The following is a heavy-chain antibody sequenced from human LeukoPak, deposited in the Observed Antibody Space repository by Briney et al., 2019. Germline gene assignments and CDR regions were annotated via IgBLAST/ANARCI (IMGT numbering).Heavy chain of an antibody. CDR1: GFTFSSYA. CDR3: TRHKFGGTTIPMYAFDI. D-gene: IGHD1-26*01. V-gene: IGHV3-23*01. CDR2: ISGSGGST. J-gene: IGHJ3*02. Sequence: QAGGSLRLSCAASGFTFSSYAMSWVRQAPGKGLEWVSAISGSGGSTYYADSVKGRFTISRDDSKNTAYLQMNSLKTEDTAVYYCTRHKFGGTTIPMYAFDIWGQGTMVTVSS.